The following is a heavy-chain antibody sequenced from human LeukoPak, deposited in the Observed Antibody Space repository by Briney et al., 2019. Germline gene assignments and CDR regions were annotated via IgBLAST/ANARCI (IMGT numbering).Heavy chain of an antibody. CDR3: ARMGYYYDRSGNWFDP. Sequence: PSETLSLTCTVSGYSISSGYYWGWSRQPPGKGLEWIGSIYHSVSTYYNPSLKSRVTISVDTSKKHFSLKLTCVTAADPAVYYCARMGYYYDRSGNWFDPWGQGTLVSVSS. J-gene: IGHJ5*02. V-gene: IGHV4-38-2*02. CDR1: GYSISSGYY. CDR2: IYHSVST. D-gene: IGHD3-22*01.